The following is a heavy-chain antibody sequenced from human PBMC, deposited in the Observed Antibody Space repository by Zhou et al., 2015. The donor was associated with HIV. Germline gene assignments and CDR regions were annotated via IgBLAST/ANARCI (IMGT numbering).Heavy chain of an antibody. Sequence: QVQLVQSGAEVKKPGSSVKASCKASGGTFSSYAFSWVRQAPGQGLEWMGGIIPLFGTSNYAQKFQGRVTITADESTSTAYMELSSLRSEDTAMYYCAKSGGGPIVGALDYWGQGTLITVSS. D-gene: IGHD1-26*01. CDR1: GGTFSSYA. V-gene: IGHV1-69*01. J-gene: IGHJ4*02. CDR2: IIPLFGTS. CDR3: AKSGGGPIVGALDY.